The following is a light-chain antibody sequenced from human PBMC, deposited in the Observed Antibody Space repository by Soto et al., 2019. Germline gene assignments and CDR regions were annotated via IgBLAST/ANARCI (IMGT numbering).Light chain of an antibody. J-gene: IGKJ2*01. CDR2: DAS. CDR1: QIVSSY. V-gene: IGKV3-11*01. CDR3: QQRSNWPPYT. Sequence: EIVLTQSPATLSLSPGDRATLSCRASQIVSSYLAWYQQKPGQSPRLLIYDASNRATGIPARFSGSGSGTDFTLTISSLEPEDCAVYYCQQRSNWPPYTFGQGTKLEIK.